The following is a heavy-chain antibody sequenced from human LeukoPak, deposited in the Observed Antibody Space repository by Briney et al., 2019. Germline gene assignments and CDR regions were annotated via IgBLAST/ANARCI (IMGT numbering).Heavy chain of an antibody. V-gene: IGHV3-21*04. CDR2: ISVSRSYV. D-gene: IGHD6-19*01. Sequence: PGGSLRLSCAASGFTFGSYSMSWVLQAPGKGLEWVSSISVSRSYVYYADSVKGRFTISRDNAKNSVYLQINILRAEDTAVYYCARDGVVDSSGLYVDYWGQGTLFTVSS. CDR3: ARDGVVDSSGLYVDY. J-gene: IGHJ4*02. CDR1: GFTFGSYS.